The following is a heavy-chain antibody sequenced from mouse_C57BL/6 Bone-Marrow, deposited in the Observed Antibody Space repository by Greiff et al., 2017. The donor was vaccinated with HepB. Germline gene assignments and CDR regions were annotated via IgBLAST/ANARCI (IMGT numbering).Heavy chain of an antibody. V-gene: IGHV5-4*01. J-gene: IGHJ1*03. Sequence: EVQRVESGGGLVKPGGSLKLSCAASGFTFSSYAMSWVRQTPEKRLEWVATISDGGSYTYYPDNVKGRFTISRDNAKNNLYLQMSHLKSEDTAMYYCARDPDYYGSSYSYWYFDVWGTGTTVTVSS. CDR2: ISDGGSYT. D-gene: IGHD1-1*01. CDR1: GFTFSSYA. CDR3: ARDPDYYGSSYSYWYFDV.